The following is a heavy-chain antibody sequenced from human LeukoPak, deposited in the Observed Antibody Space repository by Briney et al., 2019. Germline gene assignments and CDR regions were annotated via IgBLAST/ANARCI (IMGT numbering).Heavy chain of an antibody. V-gene: IGHV1-2*02. J-gene: IGHJ5*02. CDR2: INPNSGGT. Sequence: ASVKVSCKASGYTFTDSYMHWVRQAPGQGLEWMGWINPNSGGTKYAQKFQGRVTMTRDTSISTAYMELSRLRSDDTAVYYCARDHQLVVFDPWGQGTLVTVSS. CDR3: ARDHQLVVFDP. D-gene: IGHD6-13*01. CDR1: GYTFTDSY.